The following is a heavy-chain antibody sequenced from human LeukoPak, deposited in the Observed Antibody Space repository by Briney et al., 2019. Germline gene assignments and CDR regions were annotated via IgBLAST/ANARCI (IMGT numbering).Heavy chain of an antibody. D-gene: IGHD3-10*01. CDR3: ASGYYGSGSYFLDF. Sequence: PGGSLRLSCAASGFTFSTYGMHWVRQAPGKGLEWVALIWYDGSNKYYADSVKGRFTISRDYSTNTLYLQMNSLRAEDTAVYYCASGYYGSGSYFLDFWGQGTLVTVSS. CDR1: GFTFSTYG. V-gene: IGHV3-33*01. J-gene: IGHJ4*02. CDR2: IWYDGSNK.